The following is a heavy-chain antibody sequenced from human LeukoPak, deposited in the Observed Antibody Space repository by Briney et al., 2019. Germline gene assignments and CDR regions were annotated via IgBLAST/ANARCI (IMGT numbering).Heavy chain of an antibody. CDR3: AADISSSWRPAGGVFDP. CDR2: IVVGSGNT. J-gene: IGHJ5*02. Sequence: ASVKVSCKASGFTFTSSAMQWVRQARGQRLEWIGWIVVGSGNTNYAQKFQERVTITRDMSTSTAYMELSSLRSEDTAVYYCAADISSSWRPAGGVFDPWGQGTLVTVSS. D-gene: IGHD6-13*01. V-gene: IGHV1-58*02. CDR1: GFTFTSSA.